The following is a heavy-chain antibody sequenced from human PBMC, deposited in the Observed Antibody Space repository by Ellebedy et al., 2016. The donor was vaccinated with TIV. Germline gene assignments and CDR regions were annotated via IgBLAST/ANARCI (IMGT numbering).Heavy chain of an antibody. CDR2: ISANNGNT. D-gene: IGHD2-15*01. CDR3: VRDSGRVAASDAFDI. V-gene: IGHV1-18*01. Sequence: ASVKVSCXASGYTFTSYGISWVRQAPGQGLEWMGWISANNGNTDYAQNFQGRVTMTTDTSTSTAYMELRSLRSDDTAVYYCVRDSGRVAASDAFDIWGLGTMVTVSS. J-gene: IGHJ3*02. CDR1: GYTFTSYG.